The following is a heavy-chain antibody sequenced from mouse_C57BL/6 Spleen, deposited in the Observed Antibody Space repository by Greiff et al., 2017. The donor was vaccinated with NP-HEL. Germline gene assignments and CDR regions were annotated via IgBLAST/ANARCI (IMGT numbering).Heavy chain of an antibody. CDR3: ASGGYGSTLFAY. D-gene: IGHD1-1*01. J-gene: IGHJ3*01. CDR2: ISDGGSYT. CDR1: GFTFSSYA. V-gene: IGHV5-4*03. Sequence: EVKLMESGGGLVKPGGSLKLSCAASGFTFSSYAMSWVRQTPEKRLEWVATISDGGSYTYYPDNVKGRFTISRDNAKNNLYLQMSHLKSEDTAMYYCASGGYGSTLFAYWGQGTLVTVSA.